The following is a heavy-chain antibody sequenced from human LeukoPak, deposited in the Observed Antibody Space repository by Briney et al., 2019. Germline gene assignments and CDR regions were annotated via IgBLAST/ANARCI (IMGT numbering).Heavy chain of an antibody. V-gene: IGHV4-59*08. CDR1: GGSISGYY. CDR2: IYYSGST. J-gene: IGHJ6*02. CDR3: ARKPPSGPGYYYSYGMDV. Sequence: SETLSLTCTVSGGSISGYYWSWIRQTPGKGLEWIGYIYYSGSTNYNPSPKSRVTISVDTSKNQFSLKLSSVTAADTAVYYCARKPPSGPGYYYSYGMDVWGQGTTVTVSS.